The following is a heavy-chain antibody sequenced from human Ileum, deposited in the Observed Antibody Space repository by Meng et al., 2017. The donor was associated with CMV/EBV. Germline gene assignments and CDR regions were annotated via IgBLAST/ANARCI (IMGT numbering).Heavy chain of an antibody. D-gene: IGHD3-10*01. V-gene: IGHV4-4*07. CDR3: ARNYGSGNWNFFHY. J-gene: IGHJ4*02. Sequence: QWRLQQSGPGLVKTSETLSLTCYVSGGSISNYYWSWIRQPAGKGLEWIAHIYTSGTTNYNPSLKSRVTMSVDTSRNQFSLKLTSVTAADTAVYYCARNYGSGNWNFFHYWGQGTLVTVSS. CDR2: IYTSGTT. CDR1: GGSISNYY.